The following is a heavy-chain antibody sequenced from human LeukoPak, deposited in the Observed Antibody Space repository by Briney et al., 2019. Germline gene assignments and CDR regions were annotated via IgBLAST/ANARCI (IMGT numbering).Heavy chain of an antibody. CDR2: INHSGST. V-gene: IGHV4-34*01. Sequence: PSETLSLTCAVYGGSFSGYYWSWIRQPPGKGLEWIGEINHSGSTNYNPSLKSRVTMSVDTSKNQFSLKLSSVTAADTAVYYCASRGDFDIWGQGTMVTVSS. D-gene: IGHD3-10*01. CDR1: GGSFSGYY. CDR3: ASRGDFDI. J-gene: IGHJ3*02.